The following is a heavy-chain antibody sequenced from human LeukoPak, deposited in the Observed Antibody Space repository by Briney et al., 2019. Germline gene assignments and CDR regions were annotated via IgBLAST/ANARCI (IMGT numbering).Heavy chain of an antibody. CDR1: GGSFSDSF. CDR3: ARLMVGATDY. D-gene: IGHD1-26*01. V-gene: IGHV4-34*01. Sequence: PSETLSLTCGVYGGSFSDSFWGWIRQSPGKELEYIGCIHSSGRTYYNPSLKSRVSISVDTSKNQFSLKLSSVTAADTAVYYCARLMVGATDYWGQGTLVTVSS. CDR2: IHSSGRT. J-gene: IGHJ4*02.